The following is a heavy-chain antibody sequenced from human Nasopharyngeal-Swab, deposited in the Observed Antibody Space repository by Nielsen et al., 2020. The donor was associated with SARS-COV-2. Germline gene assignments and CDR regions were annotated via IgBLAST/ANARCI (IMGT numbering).Heavy chain of an antibody. V-gene: IGHV1-69*04. CDR3: ARHSGYDLVGYCSGGSCSLDY. J-gene: IGHJ4*02. Sequence: SVKVSCKASGYNFTSYGISWVRQAPGQGLEWMGRIIPILGIANYAQKFQGRVTITADKSTSTAYMELSSLRSEDTAVYYCARHSGYDLVGYCSGGSCSLDYWGQGTLVTVSS. CDR2: IIPILGIA. CDR1: GYNFTSYG. D-gene: IGHD2-15*01.